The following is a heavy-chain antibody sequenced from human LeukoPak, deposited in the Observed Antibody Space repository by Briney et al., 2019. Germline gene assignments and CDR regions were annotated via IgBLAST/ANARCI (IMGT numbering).Heavy chain of an antibody. D-gene: IGHD6-13*01. V-gene: IGHV3-11*04. Sequence: GGSLRLSCAASGFTFSDYYMSWLRQAPGKGVEGVSYISSSGSTKYYADSVKGGFTISRDNAKNSLYLQMNSLRAEDTAVYYCARDPAAAKFDPWGQGTLVTVSS. CDR2: ISSSGSTK. CDR3: ARDPAAAKFDP. CDR1: GFTFSDYY. J-gene: IGHJ5*02.